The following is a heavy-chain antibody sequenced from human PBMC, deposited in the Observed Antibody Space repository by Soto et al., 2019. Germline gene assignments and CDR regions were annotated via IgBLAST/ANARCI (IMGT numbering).Heavy chain of an antibody. CDR3: ARDQYCNAPTCCGDTDV. V-gene: IGHV1-69*08. CDR1: GDTFRTHT. Sequence: QVQLLQSGAEVKKPGSSVNVSCHASGDTFRTHTITWVRQPPGQGLEWGGRIMPLLGMTDYAQKFQRRVVLTADESTSTGYMVLSSLRSEGTALFHCARDQYCNAPTCCGDTDVWGTWTSVTVYS. D-gene: IGHD2-21*01. CDR2: IMPLLGMT. J-gene: IGHJ6*03.